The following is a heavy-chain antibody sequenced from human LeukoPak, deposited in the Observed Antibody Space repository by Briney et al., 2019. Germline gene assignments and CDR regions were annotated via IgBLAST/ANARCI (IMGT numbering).Heavy chain of an antibody. Sequence: SETLSLTCTVSGGSISSYYWSWIRQPPGKGLEWIGYIYNSGSTSYNPSLRSRVTISVYTSNNQFSLKLSSVTAADTAVYYCARAGPMIDWDWYFELWGRGTLVTVSS. D-gene: IGHD3-22*01. J-gene: IGHJ2*01. CDR1: GGSISSYY. CDR2: IYNSGST. V-gene: IGHV4-59*01. CDR3: ARAGPMIDWDWYFEL.